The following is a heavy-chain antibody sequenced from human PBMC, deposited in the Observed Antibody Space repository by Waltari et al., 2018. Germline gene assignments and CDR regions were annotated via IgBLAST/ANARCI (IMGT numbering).Heavy chain of an antibody. CDR2: IYSGGQT. CDR1: GVTVSNNY. Sequence: EVQLVKSGGGLVQPGGSLRLSCAASGVTVSNNYMNWVRQAPGKGLEWVSTIYSGGQTYYADYGKGRFTISRDNPKNTVYLQMNSLRPDDTAVYYCTRGVVASAAASYWGQGTLVTVSS. CDR3: TRGVVASAAASY. J-gene: IGHJ4*02. V-gene: IGHV3-66*01. D-gene: IGHD2-2*01.